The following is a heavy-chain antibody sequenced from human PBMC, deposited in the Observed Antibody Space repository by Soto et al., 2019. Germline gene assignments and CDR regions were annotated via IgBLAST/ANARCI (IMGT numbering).Heavy chain of an antibody. CDR1: GGSISGSY. CDR2: VYYTGST. D-gene: IGHD6-19*01. Sequence: SETLSLTCIVSGGSISGSYWSWIRQSPGKGLEWLGYVYYTGSTNYSPSLRSRVSISVDTSKNEFSLRLSSVTAADTAVYFCARSVAVPGAHIDYWGQGTQVTVSS. CDR3: ARSVAVPGAHIDY. V-gene: IGHV4-59*01. J-gene: IGHJ4*02.